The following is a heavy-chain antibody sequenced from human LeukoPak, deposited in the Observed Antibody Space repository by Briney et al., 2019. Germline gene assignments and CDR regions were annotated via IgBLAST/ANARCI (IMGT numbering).Heavy chain of an antibody. Sequence: PSETLSLTCTVSGGSISSSSYYWGWIRQPPGKGLEWIGSIYYSGSTYYNPSLKSRVTISVDTSKNQFSLKLSSVTAADTAVYYCARLTDNALVVVAATGYFDYWGQGTLVTVSS. CDR1: GGSISSSSYY. CDR3: ARLTDNALVVVAATGYFDY. V-gene: IGHV4-39*01. J-gene: IGHJ4*02. CDR2: IYYSGST. D-gene: IGHD2-15*01.